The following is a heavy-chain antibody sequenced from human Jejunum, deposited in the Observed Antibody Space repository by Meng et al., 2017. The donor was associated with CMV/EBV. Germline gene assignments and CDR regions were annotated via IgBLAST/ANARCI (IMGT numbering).Heavy chain of an antibody. Sequence: QVQIHEPVPGMVKPSETLSLTCIVSGASIKNYNWNWVRQPAGQGLEWIGLIQVIGHTVYNPSLKSRVTVSLDASKSQFSLTLNSATAADTATYYCAGSRPGGGACDYWGQGILVTVSS. D-gene: IGHD3-16*01. CDR1: GASIKNYN. V-gene: IGHV4-4*07. J-gene: IGHJ4*02. CDR2: IQVIGHT. CDR3: AGSRPGGGACDY.